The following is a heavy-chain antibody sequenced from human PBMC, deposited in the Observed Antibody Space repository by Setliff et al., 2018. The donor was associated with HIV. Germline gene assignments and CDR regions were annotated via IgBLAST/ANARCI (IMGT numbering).Heavy chain of an antibody. J-gene: IGHJ3*02. Sequence: PSETLSLTCTVSGGSISSSSYYWGWIRQPPGKGLEWIGCIYYSGSTYYNPSLKSRVTISVDTSKNQFSLKLSSVTAADTAVYYCARAMKYSYGYVHDAFDIWGQGTMVTVSS. CDR3: ARAMKYSYGYVHDAFDI. CDR1: GGSISSSSYY. V-gene: IGHV4-39*01. CDR2: IYYSGST. D-gene: IGHD5-18*01.